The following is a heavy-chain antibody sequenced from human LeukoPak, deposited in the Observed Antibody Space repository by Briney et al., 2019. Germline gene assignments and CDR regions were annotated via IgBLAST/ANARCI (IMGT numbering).Heavy chain of an antibody. CDR1: GFIVSTNY. J-gene: IGHJ4*02. Sequence: GGSLRLSCAASGFIVSTNYMSWVRQAPGKGLEWVSVIYSGGSTYYADSVKGRLTISRDNSKNTLYLQINSLRVEDTAVYYCVKDSGTYSFDYWGQGTQVTVSS. CDR2: IYSGGST. D-gene: IGHD1-26*01. V-gene: IGHV3-53*05. CDR3: VKDSGTYSFDY.